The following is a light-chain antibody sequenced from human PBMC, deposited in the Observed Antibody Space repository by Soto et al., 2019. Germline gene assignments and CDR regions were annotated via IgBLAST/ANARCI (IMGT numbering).Light chain of an antibody. CDR3: QQYTSYPRT. J-gene: IGKJ1*01. Sequence: EIQMTQSPSTLSASIGDRVSITCRASQSIRTYLAWYQQKPGKPPKLLIYQASTLEGGVPSRFSGSGSGTEFTLSISNLQPDDFAAYYCQQYTSYPRTFGQGTKVEVK. CDR2: QAS. V-gene: IGKV1-5*03. CDR1: QSIRTY.